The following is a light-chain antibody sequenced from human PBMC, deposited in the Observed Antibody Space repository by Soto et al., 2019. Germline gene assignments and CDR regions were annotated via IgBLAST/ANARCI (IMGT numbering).Light chain of an antibody. CDR3: CSYAGSYTYVV. V-gene: IGLV2-11*01. Sequence: QSALTQPRSVSGSPGQSVTISCTGTTSIVGGYNYVSWYQQHPGKAPKLMIYDVSKRASGVPDRFSGSKSGNTASLTISGLQAEDEADYYCCSYAGSYTYVVFGGGTKLTVL. J-gene: IGLJ2*01. CDR1: TSIVGGYNY. CDR2: DVS.